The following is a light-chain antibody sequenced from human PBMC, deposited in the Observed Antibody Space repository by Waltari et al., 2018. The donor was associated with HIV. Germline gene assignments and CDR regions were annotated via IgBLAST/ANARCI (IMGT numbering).Light chain of an antibody. Sequence: QPGLTQPPSVSRALRQTATLTCTDNRTNVCNQGAALLQQHQGHPPKLLSYRNNNRPSGISERFSASRSGNTASLTISGLQPEDEAVYYCSAWDSDLTAWMFGGGTKLTVL. CDR3: SAWDSDLTAWM. CDR1: RTNVCNQG. J-gene: IGLJ3*02. V-gene: IGLV10-54*04. CDR2: RNN.